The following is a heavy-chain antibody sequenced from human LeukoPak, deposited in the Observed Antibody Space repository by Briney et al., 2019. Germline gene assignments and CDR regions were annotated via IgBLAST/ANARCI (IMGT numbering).Heavy chain of an antibody. CDR2: IYYSGSI. V-gene: IGHV4-59*01. Sequence: KPSETLSLTCTVSGGSISTYYWNWIRQPPGKGLEWIGDIYYSGSIKYNPSLKSRVTMSVDTSKNQFSLKLSSVTAADTAIYYCARENPSGYYNRPIDYWGQGTLVTVSS. J-gene: IGHJ4*02. CDR1: GGSISTYY. CDR3: ARENPSGYYNRPIDY. D-gene: IGHD3-22*01.